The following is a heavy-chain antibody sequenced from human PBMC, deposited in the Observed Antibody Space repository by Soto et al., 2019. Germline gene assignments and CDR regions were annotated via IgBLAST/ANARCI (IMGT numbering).Heavy chain of an antibody. D-gene: IGHD2-2*01. CDR1: GFTFSSYA. CDR2: ISGSGGST. V-gene: IGHV3-23*01. Sequence: GGSLRLSCAASGFTFSSYAMSWVRQAPGKGLEWVSAISGSGGSTYYADSVKGRFTISRDNSKNTLYLQMNSLRAEDTAIYYCAKAPFAQARVIVVVPAADYWGQGTLVTVSS. J-gene: IGHJ4*02. CDR3: AKAPFAQARVIVVVPAADY.